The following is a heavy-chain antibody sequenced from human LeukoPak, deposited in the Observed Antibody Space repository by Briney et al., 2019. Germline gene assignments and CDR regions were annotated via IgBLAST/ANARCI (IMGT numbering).Heavy chain of an antibody. CDR1: GGSISSYY. CDR3: ARHPTSIESYGSSWGFDY. D-gene: IGHD6-13*01. Sequence: SETLSLTCTVSGGSISSYYWSWIRQPPGKGLEWIGYIYYSGSTNYNPSLKSRVTISVDTSKNQFSLKLSSVTAADTAVYYCARHPTSIESYGSSWGFDYWGQGTLVTVSS. J-gene: IGHJ4*02. V-gene: IGHV4-59*08. CDR2: IYYSGST.